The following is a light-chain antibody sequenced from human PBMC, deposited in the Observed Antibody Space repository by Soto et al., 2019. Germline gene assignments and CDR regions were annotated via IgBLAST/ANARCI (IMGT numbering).Light chain of an antibody. V-gene: IGKV1-39*01. CDR3: QHGRT. CDR1: QSISSY. CDR2: AAS. Sequence: DIQMTQSPSSLSASVGDRVTITCRASQSISSYLNWYQQKPGKAPKLLIYAASSLQSGVPSRFSGSGSGTDFTLTISSLQPEDFATYYCQHGRTFGQGTKVEIK. J-gene: IGKJ1*01.